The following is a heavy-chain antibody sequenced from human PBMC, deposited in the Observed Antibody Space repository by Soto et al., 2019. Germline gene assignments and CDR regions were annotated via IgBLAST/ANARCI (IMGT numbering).Heavy chain of an antibody. CDR1: GFTVSSYE. V-gene: IGHV3-48*03. J-gene: IGHJ6*02. CDR2: ISDSGGTV. D-gene: IGHD3-3*01. Sequence: WGSLRLSCAASGFTVSSYEMKGCRQDTGQGREWVSYISDSGGTVYYADSVKGRFTVSRDNAQNSVYLQMNSLRTEDTAVYYCARDLLHYDFWSGYSAYFYYGMDVWGPGTTVTVSS. CDR3: ARDLLHYDFWSGYSAYFYYGMDV.